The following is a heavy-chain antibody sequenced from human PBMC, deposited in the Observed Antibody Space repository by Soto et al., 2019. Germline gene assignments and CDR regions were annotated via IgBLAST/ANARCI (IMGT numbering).Heavy chain of an antibody. D-gene: IGHD5-18*01. V-gene: IGHV3-23*01. CDR1: GFTFSSYA. CDR2: ISGSGGST. Sequence: GGSLRLSCAASGFTFSSYAMSWVRQAPGKGLEWVSAISGSGGSTYYADSVKGRFTISRDNSKNTLYLQMNSLRAEDTAVYYCAKTKTRDTAMVIPPPYDYYGMDVWGQGTTVTVSS. CDR3: AKTKTRDTAMVIPPPYDYYGMDV. J-gene: IGHJ6*02.